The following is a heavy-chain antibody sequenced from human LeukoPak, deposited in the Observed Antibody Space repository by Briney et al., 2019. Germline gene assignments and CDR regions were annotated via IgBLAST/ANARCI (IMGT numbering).Heavy chain of an antibody. CDR3: ARDNWNYGSSMDV. V-gene: IGHV4-30-4*02. D-gene: IGHD1-7*01. Sequence: NPSETLSLTCTVSGGSISSGDYYWSWIRQPPGKGLEWIGYIYYSGSTYYNPSLKSRVTISVDTSKNQFSLKLSSVTAADTAVYYCARDNWNYGSSMDVWGQGTTVTVSS. J-gene: IGHJ6*02. CDR1: GGSISSGDYY. CDR2: IYYSGST.